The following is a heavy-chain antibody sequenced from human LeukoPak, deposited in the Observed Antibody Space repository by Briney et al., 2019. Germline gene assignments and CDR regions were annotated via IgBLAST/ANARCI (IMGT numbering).Heavy chain of an antibody. Sequence: SGGSLRLSCAASGFTFSSYSMNWVRQAPGKGLEWVSYISSSSSTIYYADSVKGRFTISRDNAKNSLYLQVNSLRDEDTAVYYCASPPLGYYGSGINWAYAFDIWGQGTMVTVSS. D-gene: IGHD3-10*01. J-gene: IGHJ3*02. CDR2: ISSSSSTI. V-gene: IGHV3-48*02. CDR1: GFTFSSYS. CDR3: ASPPLGYYGSGINWAYAFDI.